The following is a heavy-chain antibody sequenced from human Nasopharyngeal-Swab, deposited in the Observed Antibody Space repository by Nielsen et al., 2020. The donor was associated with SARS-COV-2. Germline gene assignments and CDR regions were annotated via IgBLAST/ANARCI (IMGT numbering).Heavy chain of an antibody. CDR1: GYTFTSYY. J-gene: IGHJ4*02. D-gene: IGHD3-9*01. V-gene: IGHV1-46*01. CDR3: AGRLTGYYPLDY. Sequence: ASVKVSCKASGYTFTSYYMRWVRQAPGQGLEWMGIINPSGGRTSYAQKFQGRVTMTRDTSTSTVYMELSSLRSEDTAVYYCAGRLTGYYPLDYWGQGTLVTVS. CDR2: INPSGGRT.